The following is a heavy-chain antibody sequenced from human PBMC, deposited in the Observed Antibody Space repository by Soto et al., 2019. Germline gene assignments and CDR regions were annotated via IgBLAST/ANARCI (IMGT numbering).Heavy chain of an antibody. CDR1: GGTFSSYA. Sequence: SVKVSCKASGGTFSSYAISWVRQAPGQGLEWMGGIIPIFGTANYAQKFQGRVTITADESTSTAYMELSSLRSEDTAVYYCARDQGRGYSYGPNWFDPWGQGTLVTVAS. V-gene: IGHV1-69*13. J-gene: IGHJ5*02. CDR3: ARDQGRGYSYGPNWFDP. CDR2: IIPIFGTA. D-gene: IGHD5-18*01.